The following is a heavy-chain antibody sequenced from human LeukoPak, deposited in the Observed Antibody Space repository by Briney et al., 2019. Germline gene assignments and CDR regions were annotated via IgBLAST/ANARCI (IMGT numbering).Heavy chain of an antibody. CDR2: MNPNNGNT. CDR3: ARRRAYYDSSFDP. V-gene: IGHV1-8*01. CDR1: GYTFTSYD. D-gene: IGHD3-3*01. J-gene: IGHJ5*02. Sequence: ASVKVSCKASGYTFTSYDINWVRQATGQGLEWMGWMNPNNGNTGYAQKFQGRVTITRNTSISTAYMELSSLRSEDTAVYYCARRRAYYDSSFDPWGQGTLVTVSS.